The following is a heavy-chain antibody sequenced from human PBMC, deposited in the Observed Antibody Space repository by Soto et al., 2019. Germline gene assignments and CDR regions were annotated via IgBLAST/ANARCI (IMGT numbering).Heavy chain of an antibody. V-gene: IGHV3-11*06. CDR1: GFNFNDFY. Sequence: QVQLVESGGGLVKPGGSLRLSCIASGFNFNDFYMSWIRQAPGKGLEWIASISPGVGFTHYADSVRGRFTISRDKATNSLHLQMSSRRGEDTAVFYCARIAADCNWYIEYWGQGTLVTVSS. J-gene: IGHJ4*02. CDR2: ISPGVGFT. D-gene: IGHD2-21*01. CDR3: ARIAADCNWYIEY.